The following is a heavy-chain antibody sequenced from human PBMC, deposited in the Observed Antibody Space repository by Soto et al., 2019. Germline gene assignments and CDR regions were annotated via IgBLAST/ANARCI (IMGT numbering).Heavy chain of an antibody. Sequence: QVQLMQSGAEVKKPGASVKVSCKASGYTFTTYYMHWVRQAPGQGLEWMGIINPSGGGTNYAQKFQDRVTMTRDRSTSTVYMQLSSLRSEDTAVYYCAREGRGQQLPRTFDYWGQGTLLTVSS. V-gene: IGHV1-46*01. CDR1: GYTFTTYY. J-gene: IGHJ4*02. CDR3: AREGRGQQLPRTFDY. D-gene: IGHD6-13*01. CDR2: INPSGGGT.